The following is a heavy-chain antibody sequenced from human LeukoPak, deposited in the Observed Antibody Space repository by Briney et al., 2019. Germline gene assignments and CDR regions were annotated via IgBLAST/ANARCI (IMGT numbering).Heavy chain of an antibody. V-gene: IGHV5-51*01. Sequence: GESLQISCKGSGYSINNYWIGWVRQMPGKGLEWMGIIYPGDSETRYSPSFQGQVTFSADKSISTAYLQWSSLKASDTAMYYCARPTLSSYGMDVWGQGTTVTVSS. D-gene: IGHD2-2*01. CDR1: GYSINNYW. J-gene: IGHJ6*02. CDR3: ARPTLSSYGMDV. CDR2: IYPGDSET.